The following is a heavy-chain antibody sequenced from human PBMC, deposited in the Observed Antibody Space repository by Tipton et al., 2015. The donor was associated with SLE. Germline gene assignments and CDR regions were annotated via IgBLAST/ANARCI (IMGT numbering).Heavy chain of an antibody. Sequence: GSLRLSCAGSGFTFTNAWMSWVRQAPGKGLEGVGRIKRKTDGGTTDYVTPVKGRFTISRDDSKNTLFLQMNSLKTEDTAVYYCTPGYCSGGSCYPWYFDYWGQGTLVTVSS. CDR3: TPGYCSGGSCYPWYFDY. J-gene: IGHJ4*02. CDR2: IKRKTDGGTT. D-gene: IGHD2-15*01. CDR1: GFTFTNAW. V-gene: IGHV3-15*01.